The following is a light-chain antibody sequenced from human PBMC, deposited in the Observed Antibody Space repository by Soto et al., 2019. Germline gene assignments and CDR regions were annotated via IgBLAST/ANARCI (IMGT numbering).Light chain of an antibody. Sequence: QSALTQPPSVSGSPGQSVTISCTGTTSDVGSYKRVSWYHQPPGTAPKLIIYAVSNLPSGVPDRFSGSKSGNTASLTISWLQSEDEGDYYCSSYTSRSTYVFGTGTKVTVL. CDR2: AVS. V-gene: IGLV2-18*02. CDR1: TSDVGSYKR. CDR3: SSYTSRSTYV. J-gene: IGLJ1*01.